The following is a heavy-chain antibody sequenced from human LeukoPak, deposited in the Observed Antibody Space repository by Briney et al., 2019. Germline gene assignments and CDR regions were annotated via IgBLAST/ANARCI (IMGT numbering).Heavy chain of an antibody. Sequence: GGSLRLSCAASGFTFSSYSMNWVRQAPGKGLEWVSSISSSSSYIYYADSVKGRFTISRDNAKNSLYLQMNSLRAEDTAVYYCARRLRLGELSPMGGYWGQGTLVTVSS. CDR2: ISSSSSYI. D-gene: IGHD3-16*02. CDR1: GFTFSSYS. V-gene: IGHV3-21*01. CDR3: ARRLRLGELSPMGGY. J-gene: IGHJ4*02.